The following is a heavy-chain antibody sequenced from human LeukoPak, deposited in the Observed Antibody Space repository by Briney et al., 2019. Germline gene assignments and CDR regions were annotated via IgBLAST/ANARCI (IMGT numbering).Heavy chain of an antibody. Sequence: GASVKVSCKVSGYTLTELSMHWVRQAPGKGLEWMGGFDPEDGETIYAQKFQGRVTITADKSTSTAYMELSSLRSEDTAVYYCARDWSDSGYYYGYGVDYWGQGTLVTVSS. CDR2: FDPEDGET. CDR1: GYTLTELS. D-gene: IGHD3-22*01. J-gene: IGHJ4*02. CDR3: ARDWSDSGYYYGYGVDY. V-gene: IGHV1-24*01.